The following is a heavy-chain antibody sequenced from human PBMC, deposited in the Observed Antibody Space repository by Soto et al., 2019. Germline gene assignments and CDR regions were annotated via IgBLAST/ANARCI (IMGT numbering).Heavy chain of an antibody. Sequence: PSETLSLTCTVSGGSVSSGSYYWSWIRQPPGKGLEWIGYIYYSGSTNYNPSLHSRVTISVDTSKNHFSLKLNSVTAADTAVYYCARRTNYGDYSFDYWGQGTLVTVSS. D-gene: IGHD4-17*01. J-gene: IGHJ4*02. CDR1: GGSVSSGSYY. CDR2: IYYSGST. V-gene: IGHV4-61*03. CDR3: ARRTNYGDYSFDY.